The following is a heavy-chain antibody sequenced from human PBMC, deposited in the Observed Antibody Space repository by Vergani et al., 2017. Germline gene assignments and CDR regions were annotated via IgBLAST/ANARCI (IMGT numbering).Heavy chain of an antibody. CDR1: GGSFSGYY. CDR3: ARRVLPYAFDS. CDR2: INHSGST. Sequence: QVQLQQWGAGLLKPSETLSLTCAVYGGSFSGYYWSWIRQPPGKGLEWIGEINHSGSTNYNPSLKSRVTISVDTSKNQFSLKLSSVTAADTAVYYCARRVLPYAFDSWDQGTMVTVSS. V-gene: IGHV4-34*01. J-gene: IGHJ3*02. D-gene: IGHD3-10*01.